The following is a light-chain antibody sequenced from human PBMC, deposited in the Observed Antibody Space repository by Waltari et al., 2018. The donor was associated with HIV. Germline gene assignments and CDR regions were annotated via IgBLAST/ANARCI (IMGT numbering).Light chain of an antibody. CDR2: RAS. CDR1: QSISTW. J-gene: IGKJ2*01. Sequence: DIQMTQSPSTLSASLGDRVTIPCRASQSISTWLAWYQRKPGKAPKLLIYRASTLQKGVPSRFSGTGSGTEFTLTITNLQPDDFATYYCQQYSSYLTFGPGTKPEIK. CDR3: QQYSSYLT. V-gene: IGKV1-5*03.